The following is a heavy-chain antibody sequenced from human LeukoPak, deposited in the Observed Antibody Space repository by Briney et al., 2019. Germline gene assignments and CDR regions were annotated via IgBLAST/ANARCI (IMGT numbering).Heavy chain of an antibody. CDR3: ARVDYGDYFNWFDP. CDR2: IYTSGST. Sequence: SETLSLTCTVSGGSISSGSYYWSWIRQPAGKGLEWIGRIYTSGSTNYNPSLKSRVTISVDTSKNQFSLKLSSVTAADTAVYYCARVDYGDYFNWFDPWGQGTLVTVSS. CDR1: GGSISSGSYY. V-gene: IGHV4-61*02. D-gene: IGHD4-17*01. J-gene: IGHJ5*02.